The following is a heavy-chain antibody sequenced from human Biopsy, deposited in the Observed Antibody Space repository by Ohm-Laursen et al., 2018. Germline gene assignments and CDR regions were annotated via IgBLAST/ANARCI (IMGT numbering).Heavy chain of an antibody. J-gene: IGHJ6*02. CDR3: ARIPILVVPAAIVYRHRRRLQGLDV. CDR2: FARDDGK. Sequence: PTQTLTLTCTLSGFSLNTRGMSVTWILQPPGKVLEWLARFARDDGKFYNGSLKTRLTISKDTSENHVVLTLSDVDPVDTTTYYCARIPILVVPAAIVYRHRRRLQGLDVWGQGTTVIVSS. D-gene: IGHD2-2*02. V-gene: IGHV2-70*16. CDR1: GFSLNTRGMS.